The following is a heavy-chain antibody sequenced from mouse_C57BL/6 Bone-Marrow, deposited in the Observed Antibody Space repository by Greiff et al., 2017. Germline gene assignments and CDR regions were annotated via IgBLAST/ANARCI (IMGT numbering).Heavy chain of an antibody. Sequence: EVQGVESGGGLVKPGGSLKLSCAASGFTFSDYGMHWVRQAPEKGLEWVAYISSGSSTIYYADTEKGRFTISSANAKHTLFLQMTSLRSEDTAMYYCARGGAQALLDYWGQGTTLTVSS. CDR3: ARGGAQALLDY. CDR1: GFTFSDYG. CDR2: ISSGSSTI. V-gene: IGHV5-17*01. D-gene: IGHD3-2*02. J-gene: IGHJ2*01.